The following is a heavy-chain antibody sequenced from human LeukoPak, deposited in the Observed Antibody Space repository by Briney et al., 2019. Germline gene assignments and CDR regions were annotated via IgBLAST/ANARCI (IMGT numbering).Heavy chain of an antibody. V-gene: IGHV1-24*01. Sequence: ASVKVSCKVSGHTLTELFMHWVRQAPGKGLEWMGGFDPEDGETIYAQKFQGRVTMTEDTSTDTAYMELSSLRSEDTAVYYCATRKYYYDSSGYLYWGQGTLVTVSS. CDR1: GHTLTELF. D-gene: IGHD3-22*01. CDR3: ATRKYYYDSSGYLY. CDR2: FDPEDGET. J-gene: IGHJ4*02.